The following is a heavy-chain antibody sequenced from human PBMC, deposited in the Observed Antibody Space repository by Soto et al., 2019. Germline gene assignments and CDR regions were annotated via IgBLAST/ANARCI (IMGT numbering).Heavy chain of an antibody. D-gene: IGHD3-22*01. CDR2: IFWDDDK. J-gene: IGHJ4*02. V-gene: IGHV2-5*02. Sequence: ESGPTLVNPTQTLTLTCTFSGFSLSTSGVGVGWIRQPPGKALEWLGIIFWDDDKRYRPSLKSRLTITKDTSKNQVVLTMTNMDPVDTATYYCARMRPTEDTYGYYYYLDYWGQGTPVTVSS. CDR3: ARMRPTEDTYGYYYYLDY. CDR1: GFSLSTSGVG.